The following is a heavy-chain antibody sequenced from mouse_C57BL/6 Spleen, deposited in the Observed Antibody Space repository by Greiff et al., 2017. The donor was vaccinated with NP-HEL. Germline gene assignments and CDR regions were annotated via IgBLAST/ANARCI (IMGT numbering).Heavy chain of an antibody. CDR1: GYTFTSYW. CDR3: ARERLRRAMDY. D-gene: IGHD2-4*01. CDR2: IDPSDSYT. J-gene: IGHJ4*01. V-gene: IGHV1-50*01. Sequence: VQLQQPGAELVKPGASVKLSCKASGYTFTSYWMQWVKQRPGQGLEWIGEIDPSDSYTNYNQKFKGKATLTVDTSSSTAYMQLSSLTSEDSAVYYCARERLRRAMDYWGQGTSVTVSS.